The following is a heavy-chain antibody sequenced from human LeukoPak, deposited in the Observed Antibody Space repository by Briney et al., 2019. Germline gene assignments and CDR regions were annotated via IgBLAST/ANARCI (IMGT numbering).Heavy chain of an antibody. D-gene: IGHD6-19*01. CDR1: GGSFSGYY. CDR2: INHSGST. J-gene: IGHJ5*02. CDR3: ARSSSGWYLHWFDP. Sequence: SETLSLTCAVYGGSFSGYYWSWIRQPPGKGLEWIGEINHSGSTNYNPSLKSRVTISVDTSKNQFSLKLSSVTAADTAVYYCARSSSGWYLHWFDPWGQGTLVTVSS. V-gene: IGHV4-34*01.